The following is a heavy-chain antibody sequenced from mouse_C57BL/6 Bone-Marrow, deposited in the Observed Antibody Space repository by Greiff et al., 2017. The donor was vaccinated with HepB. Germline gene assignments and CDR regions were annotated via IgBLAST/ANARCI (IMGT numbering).Heavy chain of an antibody. V-gene: IGHV5-15*01. CDR3: ARRYDSWYFDV. CDR2: ISNLAYSI. Sequence: EVNLVESGGGLVQPGGSLKLSCAASGFTFSDYGMAWVRQAPRKGPEWVAFISNLAYSIYYADTVTGRFTISRENAKNTLYLEMSSLRSEDTAMYYCARRYDSWYFDVWGTGTTVTVSS. J-gene: IGHJ1*03. D-gene: IGHD2-4*01. CDR1: GFTFSDYG.